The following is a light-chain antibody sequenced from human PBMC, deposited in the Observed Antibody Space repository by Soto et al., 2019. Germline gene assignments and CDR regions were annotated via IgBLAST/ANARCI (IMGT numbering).Light chain of an antibody. CDR3: AAWDDTLTDHV. Sequence: QSVLTQPPSASGTPGQRVTISCSGSSSNIGSSTVNWYQQLPGTAPKSLIYSNSQRPSGVPDRFSGSKSGTSASLAISGLQSEDEADYYCAAWDDTLTDHVFGTGTKLTVL. CDR2: SNS. J-gene: IGLJ1*01. CDR1: SSNIGSST. V-gene: IGLV1-44*01.